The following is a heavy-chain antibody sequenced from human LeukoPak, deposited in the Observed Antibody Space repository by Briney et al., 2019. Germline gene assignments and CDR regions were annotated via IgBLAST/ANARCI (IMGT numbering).Heavy chain of an antibody. CDR1: GFTFSSYG. CDR3: AKDHSSGWSLDC. V-gene: IGHV3-33*06. J-gene: IGHJ4*02. CDR2: IWYDGSNK. Sequence: GRSLRLSCAASGFTFSSYGMHWFRQAPGKGLEWVAVIWYDGSNKYYADSVKGRFTISRDNSKNTLYLQMNSLRAEDTAVYYCAKDHSSGWSLDCWGQGTLVTVSS. D-gene: IGHD6-19*01.